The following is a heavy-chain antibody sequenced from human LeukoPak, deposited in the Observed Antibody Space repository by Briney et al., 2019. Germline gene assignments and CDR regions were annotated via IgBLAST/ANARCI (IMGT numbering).Heavy chain of an antibody. CDR3: ARGYRAPQTFYSYHYFDY. Sequence: SETLSLTCAVYGGSFSGYYWSWIRQPPGKGLEWIGEINHSGSTNYNPSLKSRVTISVDTSKNQFSLKVNSVTAADTAVYYCARGYRAPQTFYSYHYFDYWAQGTLVTVSS. CDR2: INHSGST. CDR1: GGSFSGYY. J-gene: IGHJ4*02. V-gene: IGHV4-34*01. D-gene: IGHD5-18*01.